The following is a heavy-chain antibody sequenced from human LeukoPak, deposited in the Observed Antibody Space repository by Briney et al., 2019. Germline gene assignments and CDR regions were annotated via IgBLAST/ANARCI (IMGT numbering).Heavy chain of an antibody. CDR1: GFTFGDYT. CDR3: AKGGYSSSWHPEGYFDY. V-gene: IGHV3-23*01. J-gene: IGHJ4*02. CDR2: ISGSGGST. D-gene: IGHD6-13*01. Sequence: GGSLRLSCKASGFTFGDYTMSWVRQAPGKGLEWVSAISGSGGSTYYADSVKGRFTISRDNSKNTLYLQMNSLRAEDTAVYYCAKGGYSSSWHPEGYFDYWGQGTLVTVSS.